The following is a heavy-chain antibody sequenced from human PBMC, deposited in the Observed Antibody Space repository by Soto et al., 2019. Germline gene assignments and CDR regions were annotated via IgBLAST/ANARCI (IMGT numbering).Heavy chain of an antibody. J-gene: IGHJ4*02. CDR3: ARDLGGDSSNLALYFDY. V-gene: IGHV1-2*02. CDR2: INPNSGGT. Sequence: VKVSCKASGYTFTGYYMHWVRQAPGQGLEWMGWINPNSGGTNYAQKFQGRVTMTRDTSISTAYMELSRLRSDDTAVYYCARDLGGDSSNLALYFDYWGQGTLVTVSS. CDR1: GYTFTGYY. D-gene: IGHD2-21*02.